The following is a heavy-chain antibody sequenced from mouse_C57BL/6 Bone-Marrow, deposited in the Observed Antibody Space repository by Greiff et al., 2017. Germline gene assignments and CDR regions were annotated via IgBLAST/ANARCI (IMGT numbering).Heavy chain of an antibody. Sequence: EVKLQQSGAELVRPGASVKLSCTASGFNIKDDYMHWVKQRPEQGLEWIGWIDPENGDTEYASKFQGKATITADTSSNTAYLQLSSLTSEDTAVYYCTIDSSGSAWFAYWGQGTVVTVSA. D-gene: IGHD3-2*02. V-gene: IGHV14-4*01. CDR2: IDPENGDT. CDR1: GFNIKDDY. J-gene: IGHJ3*01. CDR3: TIDSSGSAWFAY.